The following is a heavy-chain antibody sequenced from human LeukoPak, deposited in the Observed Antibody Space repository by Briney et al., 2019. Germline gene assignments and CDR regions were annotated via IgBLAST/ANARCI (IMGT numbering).Heavy chain of an antibody. CDR1: GFTFSSYA. Sequence: GGSLRLSCAASGFTFSSYAMHWVRQAPGKGLEYVSAISSNGGSTYYANSVKGRFTISRDNSKNTLYLQMGSLRAEDMAVYYCARLGDNSVYRASDIWGQGTLVTVSS. CDR3: ARLGDNSVYRASDI. V-gene: IGHV3-64*01. J-gene: IGHJ3*02. D-gene: IGHD5/OR15-5a*01. CDR2: ISSNGGST.